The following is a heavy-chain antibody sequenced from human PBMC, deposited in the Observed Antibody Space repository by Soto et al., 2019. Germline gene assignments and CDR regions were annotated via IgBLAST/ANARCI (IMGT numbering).Heavy chain of an antibody. CDR3: ARERDGSYFDY. CDR1: GGPISSGGYY. CDR2: IYYSGST. V-gene: IGHV4-31*03. J-gene: IGHJ4*02. Sequence: SETLCLTCTVSGGPISSGGYYWSWIRQHPGKGLEWIGYIYYSGSTYYNPSLKSRVTISVDTSKNQFSLKLSSVTAADTAVYCCARERDGSYFDYWGQGTLVTVSS.